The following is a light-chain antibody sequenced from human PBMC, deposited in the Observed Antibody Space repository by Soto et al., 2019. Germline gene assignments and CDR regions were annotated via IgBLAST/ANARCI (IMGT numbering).Light chain of an antibody. J-gene: IGKJ1*01. V-gene: IGKV2-24*01. CDR3: VQLSHFPRT. Sequence: DVVLTQTPLSSPVTLGQSASISWRSSQSLVYSDGNTYLSWLQQRPGQPPRLLMYRISNRFSGVPDRFSGSGAGTEFTLKISRVEAEDVGVYYCVQLSHFPRTFDQGTKVEIK. CDR2: RIS. CDR1: QSLVYSDGNTY.